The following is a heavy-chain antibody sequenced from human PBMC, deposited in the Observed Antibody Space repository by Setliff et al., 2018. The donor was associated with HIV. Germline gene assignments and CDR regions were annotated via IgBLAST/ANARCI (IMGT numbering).Heavy chain of an antibody. Sequence: SETLSLTCTVSGGSISSGGYYWTWIRQHPGKGLEWIGYISDSGSTYYNPSLTSRVTISLDTSKNQFSLKLSSVTAADTAVYFCARGGASGYYYYMDVWGKGPRSPSP. CDR1: GGSISSGGYY. D-gene: IGHD3-16*01. CDR3: ARGGASGYYYYMDV. V-gene: IGHV4-31*03. CDR2: ISDSGST. J-gene: IGHJ6*03.